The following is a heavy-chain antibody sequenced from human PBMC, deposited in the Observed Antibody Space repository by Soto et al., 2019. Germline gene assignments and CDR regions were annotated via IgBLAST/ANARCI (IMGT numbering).Heavy chain of an antibody. V-gene: IGHV3-48*03. CDR2: ISSSGYI. J-gene: IGHJ3*02. D-gene: IGHD5-12*01. Sequence: GGSLRLSCAASGFTFSSYEMDWVRQAPGRGLEWVAYISSSGYIMYADSVKGRFTISRDNADNSLYLQMNSLRAEDTAVYYCTKEKSVMYSGYDAFDIWGRGTMVTVSS. CDR3: TKEKSVMYSGYDAFDI. CDR1: GFTFSSYE.